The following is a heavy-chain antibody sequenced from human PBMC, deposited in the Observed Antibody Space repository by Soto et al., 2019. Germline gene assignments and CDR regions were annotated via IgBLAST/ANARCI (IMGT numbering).Heavy chain of an antibody. Sequence: GESLKISCNGSGYSFTTYWIGWVRQMPGKGLEWMGIIYPGDSDTRYSPSFQGQVTISADKYISTAYLQWSSLKASDTAMYYCARKDSSSAFDYWGQGTLVTVSS. V-gene: IGHV5-51*01. J-gene: IGHJ4*02. CDR2: IYPGDSDT. CDR3: ARKDSSSAFDY. D-gene: IGHD3-22*01. CDR1: GYSFTTYW.